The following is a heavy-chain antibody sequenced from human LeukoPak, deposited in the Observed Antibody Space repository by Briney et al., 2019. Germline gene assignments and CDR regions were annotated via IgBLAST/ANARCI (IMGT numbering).Heavy chain of an antibody. J-gene: IGHJ3*02. CDR1: GGSISSYY. CDR2: IYYSGST. Sequence: SETLSLTCTVSGGSISSYYWSWIRQPPGKGLEWIGHIYYSGSTNYNPSLKSRVTMSVDTSKNQFSLKLSSVTAADTAVYYCARAYYYGSGSYGFDIWGQGTMVTVSS. CDR3: ARAYYYGSGSYGFDI. V-gene: IGHV4-59*01. D-gene: IGHD3-10*01.